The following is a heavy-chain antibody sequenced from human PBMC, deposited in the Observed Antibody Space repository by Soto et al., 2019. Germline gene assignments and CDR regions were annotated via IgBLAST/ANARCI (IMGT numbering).Heavy chain of an antibody. CDR1: GYTFTGYY. CDR2: IGPNSGDT. CDR3: GRGRSGEVVVFY. J-gene: IGHJ4*02. D-gene: IGHD3-16*02. V-gene: IGHV1-2*02. Sequence: QVQLVQSGAEVKKSGASEKVSCKASGYTFTGYYIHWVRQAPGQGLEWMGEIGPNSGDTKYAPKFQGRVTMTRDTSISTVYMELSNLSPDDTAVYYCGRGRSGEVVVFYWGQGTLVTVYS.